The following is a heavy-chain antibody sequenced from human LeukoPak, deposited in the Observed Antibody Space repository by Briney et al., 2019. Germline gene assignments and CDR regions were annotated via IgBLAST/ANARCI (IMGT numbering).Heavy chain of an antibody. Sequence: GGSLRLSCAASGFTFSSYAMSWVRQAPGKGLEWVSAISGSGGSTYYADSVKGRFTISRDNSKNTLYLQMNSLRAEDTAVYYCAKGQARRLTGPVDYWGQGTLVTVSS. D-gene: IGHD3-10*01. CDR3: AKGQARRLTGPVDY. V-gene: IGHV3-23*01. CDR2: ISGSGGST. CDR1: GFTFSSYA. J-gene: IGHJ4*02.